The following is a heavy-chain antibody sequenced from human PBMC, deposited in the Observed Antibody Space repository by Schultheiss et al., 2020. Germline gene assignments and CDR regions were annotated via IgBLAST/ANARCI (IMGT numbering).Heavy chain of an antibody. CDR3: SRVVVGDYDFWSGYYKGGYYFDY. CDR2: IYHSGST. J-gene: IGHJ4*02. CDR1: GYSISSGYY. V-gene: IGHV4-38-2*01. D-gene: IGHD3-3*01. Sequence: SETLSLTCAVSGYSISSGYYWGWIRQPLGKGLEWIGSIYHSGSTYYNPSLKSRVTISVDTSKNQFSLKLSSVTAADTAVYYFSRVVVGDYDFWSGYYKGGYYFDYWGQGTLVTVSS.